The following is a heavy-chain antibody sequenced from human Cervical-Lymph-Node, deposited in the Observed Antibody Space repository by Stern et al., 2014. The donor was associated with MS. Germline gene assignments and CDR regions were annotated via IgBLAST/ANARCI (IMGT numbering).Heavy chain of an antibody. J-gene: IGHJ4*02. CDR3: ARVAPTVGAAY. CDR1: GYTFTDYS. D-gene: IGHD1-26*01. CDR2: INPNGGRA. Sequence: QVQLGQSGAEVMKPGASVNVSCKASGYTFTDYSIQWVRQVPGQGLEWMGMINPNGGRATYPRKFRGRVTMTRDTSTATVKMELNSLRSEDTAVYYCARVAPTVGAAYWGQGTLVTVSS. V-gene: IGHV1-46*01.